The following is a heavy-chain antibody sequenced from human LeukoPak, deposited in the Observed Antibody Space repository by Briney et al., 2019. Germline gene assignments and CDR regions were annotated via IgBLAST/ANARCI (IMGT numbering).Heavy chain of an antibody. Sequence: GGSLRLSCAASGLTFSSYAMSWVRQAPGKGLEWVAAISGSGGSTYYADSVKGRFTISRENTKNTIYLQMKRLRAEDTAVYYCAFQYYYDSSVSEYYFDYWGQGTLVTVSS. CDR1: GLTFSSYA. CDR2: ISGSGGST. V-gene: IGHV3-23*01. D-gene: IGHD3-22*01. CDR3: AFQYYYDSSVSEYYFDY. J-gene: IGHJ4*02.